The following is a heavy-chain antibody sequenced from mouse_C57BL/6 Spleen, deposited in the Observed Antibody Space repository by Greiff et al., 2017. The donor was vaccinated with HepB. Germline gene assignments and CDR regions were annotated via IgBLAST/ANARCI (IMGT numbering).Heavy chain of an antibody. CDR2: INPSSGYT. CDR3: ARSYSNYLDY. CDR1: GYTFTSYT. V-gene: IGHV1-4*01. D-gene: IGHD2-5*01. J-gene: IGHJ2*01. Sequence: VQLQQSGAELARPGASVKMSCKASGYTFTSYTMHWVKQRPGQGLEWIGYINPSSGYTKYNQKFKDKSTLTADKSSSTDYMQLSSLTYEDSAVYYCARSYSNYLDYWGQGTTLTVSS.